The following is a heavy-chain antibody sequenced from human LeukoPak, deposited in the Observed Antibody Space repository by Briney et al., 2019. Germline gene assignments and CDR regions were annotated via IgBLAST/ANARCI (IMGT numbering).Heavy chain of an antibody. V-gene: IGHV3-23*01. CDR3: ARGEGDYGDYFDY. D-gene: IGHD4-17*01. Sequence: GGSLRPSCAASGFTFSSYGMSWVRQAPGKGLECVSSINGNGGSTYYADSVKGLFTISRDNSKSTLYLQMNSLRAEETAVYYCARGEGDYGDYFDYWGQGTLVTVSS. J-gene: IGHJ4*02. CDR1: GFTFSSYG. CDR2: INGNGGST.